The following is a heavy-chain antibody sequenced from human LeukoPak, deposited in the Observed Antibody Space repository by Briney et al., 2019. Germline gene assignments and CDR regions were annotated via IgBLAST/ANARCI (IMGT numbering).Heavy chain of an antibody. J-gene: IGHJ4*02. CDR1: GYTFTSYA. V-gene: IGHV1-3*01. D-gene: IGHD6-19*01. Sequence: ASVKVSCKASGYTFTSYAMHWVRQAPGQRLEWIGWLNAGNGNTKYSQKFQGRVTITRDTSASTAYMELSSLRSEDTAVYYCARVSSQQWLVPQVYFDYWGQGTLVTVSS. CDR2: LNAGNGNT. CDR3: ARVSSQQWLVPQVYFDY.